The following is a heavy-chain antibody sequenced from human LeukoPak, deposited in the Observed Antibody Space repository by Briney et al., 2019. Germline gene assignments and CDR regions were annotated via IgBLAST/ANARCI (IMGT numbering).Heavy chain of an antibody. CDR2: ISYDGSNK. Sequence: GGSLRLSCAASGFTFSSYGMHWVRQASGKGLEWVAVISYDGSNKYYADSVKGRFTISRDNSKNTLYLQMNSLRAEDTAVYYCAKDRREQWLVPHWYFDLWGRGTLVTVSS. J-gene: IGHJ2*01. D-gene: IGHD6-19*01. CDR1: GFTFSSYG. CDR3: AKDRREQWLVPHWYFDL. V-gene: IGHV3-30*18.